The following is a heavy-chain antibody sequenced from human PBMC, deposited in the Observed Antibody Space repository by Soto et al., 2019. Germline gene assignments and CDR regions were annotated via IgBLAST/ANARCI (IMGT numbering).Heavy chain of an antibody. CDR2: INSDGSST. D-gene: IGHD2-8*01. V-gene: IGHV3-74*01. CDR1: GLTFSSYW. J-gene: IGHJ4*02. CDR3: AGRDCTNGVCFFY. Sequence: GGSLRLSCAASGLTFSSYWMHWVRQAPGKGLVWVSRINSDGSSTSYADSVKGRFTISRDNAKNTLYLHMNSLRAEDTAVYYCAGRDCTNGVCFFYWGQGTLVTVSS.